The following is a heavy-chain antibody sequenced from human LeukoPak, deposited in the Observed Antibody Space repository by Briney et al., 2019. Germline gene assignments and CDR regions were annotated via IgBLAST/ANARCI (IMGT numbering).Heavy chain of an antibody. Sequence: GASVKVSCKASGYTFTRYGISWVRQAPGQGLEWMGWISAYNGNTNYAQKLQGRVTMTTDTSTSTAYMELRSLRSDDTAVYYCARGYYYGSGSYLNWFDPWGQGTLVTVSS. CDR2: ISAYNGNT. CDR1: GYTFTRYG. V-gene: IGHV1-18*01. D-gene: IGHD3-10*01. J-gene: IGHJ5*02. CDR3: ARGYYYGSGSYLNWFDP.